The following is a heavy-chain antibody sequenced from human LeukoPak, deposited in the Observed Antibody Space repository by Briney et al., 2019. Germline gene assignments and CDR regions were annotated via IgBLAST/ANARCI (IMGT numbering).Heavy chain of an antibody. CDR3: ARVGGYYYDSSGYYYGWFDP. Sequence: SETLSLTCTVSGGSISSGGYYWSWIRQPPGKGLEWIGYIYHSGSTNYNPSLKSRVTISVDTSKNQFSLKLSSVTAADTAVYYCARVGGYYYDSSGYYYGWFDPWGQGTLVTVSS. CDR1: GGSISSGGYY. D-gene: IGHD3-22*01. CDR2: IYHSGST. J-gene: IGHJ5*02. V-gene: IGHV4-30-2*01.